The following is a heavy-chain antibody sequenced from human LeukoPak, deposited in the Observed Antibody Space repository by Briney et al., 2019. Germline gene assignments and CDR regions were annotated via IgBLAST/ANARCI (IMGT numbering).Heavy chain of an antibody. J-gene: IGHJ6*03. Sequence: SETLSLTCTVSGGSISSYYWSWIRQPPGKGLEWIGYIYYSGSTNYNPSLKSRVTISVDTSKNQFSLKLNSVTAADTAMYYCARGRDGYNVYHIDVWGKGTTVTVSS. CDR3: ARGRDGYNVYHIDV. D-gene: IGHD5-24*01. V-gene: IGHV4-59*01. CDR2: IYYSGST. CDR1: GGSISSYY.